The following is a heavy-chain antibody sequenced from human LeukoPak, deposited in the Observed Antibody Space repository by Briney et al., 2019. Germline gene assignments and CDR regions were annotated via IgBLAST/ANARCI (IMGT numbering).Heavy chain of an antibody. CDR3: ARDAVKVNKRYYYYMDV. CDR2: INHSGST. D-gene: IGHD4-11*01. Sequence: SEALTLTCAVYGGSFSGYYWSWIRQPPGKGLEWIGEINHSGSTNYNPSLKSRVTISVDTSKNQFSLKLSSVTAADTAVYYCARDAVKVNKRYYYYMDVWGKGTTVTVSS. J-gene: IGHJ6*03. V-gene: IGHV4-34*01. CDR1: GGSFSGYY.